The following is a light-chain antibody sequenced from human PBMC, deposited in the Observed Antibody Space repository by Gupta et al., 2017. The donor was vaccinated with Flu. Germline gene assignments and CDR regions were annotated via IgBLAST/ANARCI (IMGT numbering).Light chain of an antibody. CDR3: SSYTTSNTVV. CDR1: SSDVGGYNY. CDR2: EVS. J-gene: IGLJ2*01. Sequence: TSSDVGGYNYVSWYHQHPGKAPKLMIYEVSNRPSGVSNRFSGSKSGNTASLAISGLQAEDEGDYYCSSYTTSNTVVFGGGTKLTVL. V-gene: IGLV2-14*01.